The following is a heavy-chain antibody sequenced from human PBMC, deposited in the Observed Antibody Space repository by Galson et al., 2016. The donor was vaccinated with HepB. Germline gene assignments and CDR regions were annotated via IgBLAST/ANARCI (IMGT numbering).Heavy chain of an antibody. J-gene: IGHJ4*02. CDR1: GFTFSSYG. CDR2: ISYDGSNK. D-gene: IGHD6-13*01. CDR3: AREDSAIAAASFDY. V-gene: IGHV3-30*03. Sequence: SLRLSCAASGFTFSSYGMHWVRQAPGKGLAWVAFISYDGSNKKYADSVKGRFTISRDNSKKTLYLQMNSLRAEDTAVYYCAREDSAIAAASFDYWGQGTLVTVSS.